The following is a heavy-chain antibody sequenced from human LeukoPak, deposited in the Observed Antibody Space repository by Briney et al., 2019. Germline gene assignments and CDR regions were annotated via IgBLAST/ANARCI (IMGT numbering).Heavy chain of an antibody. V-gene: IGHV3-23*01. CDR2: VSGSGDAT. J-gene: IGHJ5*01. D-gene: IGHD6-6*01. CDR1: GFTFSSYN. CDR3: AKLRVLSSSSENNWFDS. Sequence: PGGSLRLSCAASGFTFSSYNMNWARQAPVKRLEWVSAVSGSGDATYYADPVKGRFTISRDNSENTLYLQMDSLRAEDTAVYYCAKLRVLSSSSENNWFDSWGQGTLVTVYS.